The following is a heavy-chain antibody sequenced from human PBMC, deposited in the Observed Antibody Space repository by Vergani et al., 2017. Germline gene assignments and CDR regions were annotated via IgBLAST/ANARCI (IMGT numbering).Heavy chain of an antibody. CDR3: ASGRDPPTTGTTNDYYYYGMDV. J-gene: IGHJ6*02. CDR1: GGTFSSYA. Sequence: QVQLVQSGAEVKKPGSSVKVSCKASGGTFSSYAISWVRQAPGHGLEWMGGIIPIFGTANSAQKFQGRVTITADESTSTAYMELSSLRSEDTAVYYCASGRDPPTTGTTNDYYYYGMDVWGQGTTVTVSS. D-gene: IGHD4-17*01. V-gene: IGHV1-69*01. CDR2: IIPIFGTA.